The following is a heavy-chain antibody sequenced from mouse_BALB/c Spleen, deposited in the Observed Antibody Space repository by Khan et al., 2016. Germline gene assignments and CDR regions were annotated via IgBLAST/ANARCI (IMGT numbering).Heavy chain of an antibody. Sequence: VQLKESGPGLVKPSQSLSLTCTVTGYSITSDYAWNWIRQFPGNKLEWMGYISYSGITSYNPSLKSRISITRDTSKNQFFLQLISVTTEDTATXYCAYDSYYAWFPYWGQGTLVTVSA. V-gene: IGHV3-2*02. CDR3: AYDSYYAWFPY. D-gene: IGHD2-3*01. CDR1: GYSITSDYA. J-gene: IGHJ3*01. CDR2: ISYSGIT.